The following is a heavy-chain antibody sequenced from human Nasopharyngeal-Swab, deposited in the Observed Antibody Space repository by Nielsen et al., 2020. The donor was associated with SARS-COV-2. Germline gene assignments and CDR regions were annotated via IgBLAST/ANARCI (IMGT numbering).Heavy chain of an antibody. D-gene: IGHD2-15*01. CDR3: ATCGGSCYSDAFDI. CDR2: INHSGST. J-gene: IGHJ3*02. V-gene: IGHV4-34*01. CDR1: GGSFSGYY. Sequence: SETLSLTCAVYGGSFSGYYWSWIRQPPGKGLEWIGEINHSGSTNYNPSLKSRVTISVDTSKNQFPLKLSSVTAADTAVYYCATCGGSCYSDAFDIWGQGTMVTVSS.